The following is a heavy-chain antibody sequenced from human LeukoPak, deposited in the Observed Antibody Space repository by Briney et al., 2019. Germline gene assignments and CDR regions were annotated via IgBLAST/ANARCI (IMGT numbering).Heavy chain of an antibody. J-gene: IGHJ5*02. CDR1: GYTFTGYY. V-gene: IGHV1-2*02. CDR2: INPNSGGT. CDR3: ARDGATVTHNWFDP. D-gene: IGHD4-11*01. Sequence: GASVKVSCKASGYTFTGYYMHWVRQAPGQGLEWMGWINPNSGGTNYAQKFQGRVTMTRDTSISTAYMELSRLRSDDTAVYYCARDGATVTHNWFDPWGQGTLATVSS.